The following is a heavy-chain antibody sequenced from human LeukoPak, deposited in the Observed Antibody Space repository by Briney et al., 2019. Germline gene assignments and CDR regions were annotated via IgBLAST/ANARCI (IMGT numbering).Heavy chain of an antibody. J-gene: IGHJ6*02. D-gene: IGHD6-13*01. CDR3: ARGSVAAEAGNFDGMDV. CDR1: GFTFSSYG. CDR2: IWYGGSNK. V-gene: IGHV3-33*01. Sequence: GGSLRLSCAASGFTFSSYGMHWVRQAPGKGLEWMAVIWYGGSNKYYADSVKGRFTISRDNSKNTLYLQMNSLKAEDTAVYYCARGSVAAEAGNFDGMDVWGQGTTVTVPS.